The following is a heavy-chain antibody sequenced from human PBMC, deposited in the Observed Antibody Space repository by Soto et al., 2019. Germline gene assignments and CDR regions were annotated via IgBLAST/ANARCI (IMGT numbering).Heavy chain of an antibody. Sequence: QVQLQESGPGLVKPSETLSLTCTVSGGSISSYYWSWIRQPPGKGLEWIGYIYYSGSTNYNHSLKRRVTISVDTYNNQLSLKLSSVTAADTAVYYCARVRWTVAGPGHFDYWGQGTLVTVSS. CDR1: GGSISSYY. D-gene: IGHD6-19*01. CDR2: IYYSGST. J-gene: IGHJ4*02. CDR3: ARVRWTVAGPGHFDY. V-gene: IGHV4-59*01.